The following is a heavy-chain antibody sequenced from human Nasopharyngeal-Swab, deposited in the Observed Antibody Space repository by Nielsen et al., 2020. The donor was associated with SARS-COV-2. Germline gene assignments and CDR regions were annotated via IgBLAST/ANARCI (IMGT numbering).Heavy chain of an antibody. J-gene: IGHJ4*02. D-gene: IGHD3-3*01. CDR2: IGAYNGNT. CDR1: GYIFTSYD. Sequence: ASVKVSCKASGYIFTSYDISWVRQARGQGLEWMGWIGAYNGNTNYAQKFPDRVTMTTDTSTSTVYMELRSLRSDDTAAYYCARHGVAEDYWGQGTLVTVSS. CDR3: ARHGVAEDY. V-gene: IGHV1-18*01.